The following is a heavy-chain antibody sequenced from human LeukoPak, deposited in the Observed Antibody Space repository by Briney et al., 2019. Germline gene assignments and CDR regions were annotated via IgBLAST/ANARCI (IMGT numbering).Heavy chain of an antibody. J-gene: IGHJ5*02. CDR3: ARRSGWYVGWFDP. D-gene: IGHD6-19*01. CDR2: IYPGDSDT. Sequence: GESLTISCTGSGYIFTSYWIGWVRQMPGKGLEWVGIIYPGDSDTRYSPSFQGQVTISADKSISTAYLQWSSLKASDTAMYYCARRSGWYVGWFDPWGQGTLVTVSS. V-gene: IGHV5-51*01. CDR1: GYIFTSYW.